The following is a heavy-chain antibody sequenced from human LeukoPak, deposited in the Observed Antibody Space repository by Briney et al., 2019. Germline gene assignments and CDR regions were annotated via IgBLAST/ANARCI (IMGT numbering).Heavy chain of an antibody. CDR2: INEDGSEK. J-gene: IGHJ4*02. D-gene: IGHD3-10*01. Sequence: GGCLRLSCAASGFTFSGYWMSWVRQAPGRGLEWVANINEDGSEKYYVDSVKGRFTISRDNAENSLDLQMNSLRAEDTAVYYCARTYDSGSFDCWGQRILVSISS. CDR3: ARTYDSGSFDC. CDR1: GFTFSGYW. V-gene: IGHV3-7*05.